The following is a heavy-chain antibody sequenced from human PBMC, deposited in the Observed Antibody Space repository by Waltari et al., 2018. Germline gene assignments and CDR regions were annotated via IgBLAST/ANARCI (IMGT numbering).Heavy chain of an antibody. CDR3: ARRGVGVVVVAALDY. D-gene: IGHD2-15*01. J-gene: IGHJ4*02. V-gene: IGHV1-46*01. CDR1: GYTFTSYY. Sequence: QVQLVQSGAEVKKPGASVKVSCKASGYTFTSYYMHWVRQAPGQGLEWMGIINPSGGSTSYAQKFQGRVTMTRDTSTSTVYMELSSLRSEDTAVYYCARRGVGVVVVAALDYWGQGTLVTVSS. CDR2: INPSGGST.